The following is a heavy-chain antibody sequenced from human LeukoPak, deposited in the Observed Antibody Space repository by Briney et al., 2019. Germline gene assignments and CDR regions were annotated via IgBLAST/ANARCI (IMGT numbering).Heavy chain of an antibody. CDR1: GFTLSSYW. V-gene: IGHV3-7*01. D-gene: IGHD3-22*01. J-gene: IGHJ4*02. Sequence: QPGGSLRLSCAASGFTLSSYWMSWVRQAPGKGLEWVANIKQDGSEKYYVDSVKGRFTISRDNAKNSLYLQMNSLRAEDTAVYYCASLSYYDSSGYYYGGWGQGTLVTVSS. CDR3: ASLSYYDSSGYYYGG. CDR2: IKQDGSEK.